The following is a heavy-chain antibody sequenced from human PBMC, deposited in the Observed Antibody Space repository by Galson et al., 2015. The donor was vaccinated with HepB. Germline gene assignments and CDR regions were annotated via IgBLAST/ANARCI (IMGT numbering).Heavy chain of an antibody. D-gene: IGHD3-3*01. J-gene: IGHJ6*03. CDR1: GYTFTDYY. CDR2: VDPEDGET. Sequence: VKVSCKVSGYTFTDYYMHWVQQAPGKGLEWMGLVDPEDGETIYAEKFQGRVTITADTSTDTAYMELSSLRSEDTAVYYCATMETIFGVVPHYYMDVWGKGTTVTVSS. V-gene: IGHV1-69-2*01. CDR3: ATMETIFGVVPHYYMDV.